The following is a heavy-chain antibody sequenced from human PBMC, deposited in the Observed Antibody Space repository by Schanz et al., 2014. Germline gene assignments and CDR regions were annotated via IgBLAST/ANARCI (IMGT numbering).Heavy chain of an antibody. CDR1: GFTFSNYW. CDR3: AKSQGSSFDS. V-gene: IGHV3-23*04. D-gene: IGHD6-13*01. J-gene: IGHJ4*02. CDR2: IGTSGGT. Sequence: EVQLVESGGGLVQPGGSLRLSCVASGFTFSNYWMTWVRQAPGKGLEWVSTIGTSGGTNYAESVKGRFTISRDNSKNTLYLHINSLRAEDTSVYSCAKSQGSSFDSWGQGTLVTVSS.